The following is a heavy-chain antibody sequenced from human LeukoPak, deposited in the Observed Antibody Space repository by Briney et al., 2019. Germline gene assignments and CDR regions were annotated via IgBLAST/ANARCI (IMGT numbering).Heavy chain of an antibody. V-gene: IGHV3-30*18. CDR2: ISYDGRNK. J-gene: IGHJ4*02. CDR1: GFTFSSYG. Sequence: GRSLRLSCAASGFTFSSYGMHWVRQAPGKGLEWVAIISYDGRNKYYADSVEGRFTIYRDNPKNTLYLRMNSPRPEDTAVYYCAKEFRHKFEYWGQGTLVTVSP. CDR3: AKEFRHKFEY.